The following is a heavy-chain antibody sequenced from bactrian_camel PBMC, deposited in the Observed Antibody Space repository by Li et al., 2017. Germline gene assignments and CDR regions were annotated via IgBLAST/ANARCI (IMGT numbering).Heavy chain of an antibody. CDR1: GGTISSFC. D-gene: IGHD1*01. V-gene: IGHV3S9*01. Sequence: VQLVESGGGSVQVGGSLRVSCAVSGGTISSFCMGWFRQVPGKERERVAVIDSDVDTDYAGSVAGRFTISQDKAQAAMYLQMNNLKVDDTAMYYCAARRGPCGGTLSLGHWRYNSWGQGTQVTVS. CDR2: IDSDVDT. J-gene: IGHJ6*01. CDR3: AARRGPCGGTLSLGHWRYNS.